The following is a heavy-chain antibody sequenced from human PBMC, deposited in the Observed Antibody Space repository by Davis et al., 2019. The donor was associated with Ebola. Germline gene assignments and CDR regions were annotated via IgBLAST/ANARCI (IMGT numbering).Heavy chain of an antibody. V-gene: IGHV1-24*01. J-gene: IGHJ4*02. CDR2: FDPEDGET. Sequence: AASVKVSCKVSGFIFTEIAMFWVRQAPGKGLEWMGGFDPEDGETIYAQKFQGRVTMTEDTSTDTAYMELSSLRSEDTAVYYCATDVVAAQPGDYWGQGTLVTVSS. D-gene: IGHD6-13*01. CDR1: GFIFTEIA. CDR3: ATDVVAAQPGDY.